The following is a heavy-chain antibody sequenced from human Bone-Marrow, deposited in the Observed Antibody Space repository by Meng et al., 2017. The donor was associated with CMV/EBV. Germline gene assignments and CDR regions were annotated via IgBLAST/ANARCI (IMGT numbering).Heavy chain of an antibody. D-gene: IGHD2-2*01. J-gene: IGHJ6*02. CDR3: ARGGLDCSSTSCLPENWDLDYYYGMDV. CDR2: IIPIFGTA. CDR1: GYTFTSYY. V-gene: IGHV1-69*05. Sequence: SVKVSCKASGYTFTSYYMHWVRQAPGQGLEWMGGIIPIFGTANYAQKFQGRVTITTDESTSTAYMELSSLRSEDTAVYYCARGGLDCSSTSCLPENWDLDYYYGMDVWGQGTTVTVSS.